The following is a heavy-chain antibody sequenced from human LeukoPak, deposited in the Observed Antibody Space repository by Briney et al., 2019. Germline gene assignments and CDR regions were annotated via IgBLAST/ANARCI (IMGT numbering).Heavy chain of an antibody. CDR2: IKQDGSEK. CDR3: ARDDRPGYYYYMDV. CDR1: GFAFSSAW. Sequence: GGSLRLSCAASGFAFSSAWLGWVSQAPGKWREWVANIKQDGSEKYYVDSVKGRFTISRDNAKNSLYLQMNSLRAEDTAVYYCARDDRPGYYYYMDVWGKGTTVTVSS. V-gene: IGHV3-7*01. J-gene: IGHJ6*03. D-gene: IGHD1-14*01.